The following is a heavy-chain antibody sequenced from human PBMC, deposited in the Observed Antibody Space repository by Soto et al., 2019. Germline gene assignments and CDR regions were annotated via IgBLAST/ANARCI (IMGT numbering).Heavy chain of an antibody. D-gene: IGHD4-17*01. Sequence: QVQLVQSGAEVKKPGASVKVSCKASGYTFTNYGISWVRQAPGQGLEWMGWINGYNGYTNYAQKFQGRVTMATDTSTSTAYMELRSLRSDDTAVYYCARDGDEEANFDPWGQGTLVTFSS. CDR1: GYTFTNYG. CDR3: ARDGDEEANFDP. J-gene: IGHJ5*02. CDR2: INGYNGYT. V-gene: IGHV1-18*01.